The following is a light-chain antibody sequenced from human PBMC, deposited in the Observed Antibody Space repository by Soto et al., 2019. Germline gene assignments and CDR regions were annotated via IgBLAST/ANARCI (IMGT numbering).Light chain of an antibody. CDR1: SSDVGRYTY. Sequence: QSALTQPASVSGSPGQSITISCAGTSSDVGRYTYVSWYQQHPGKAPKLIIYDVYNRPSGVSNRLSGSKSGNTASLTISGLQAEDEADYYCTSYTSTSTPYVFGGGTKVTVL. V-gene: IGLV2-14*01. J-gene: IGLJ1*01. CDR2: DVY. CDR3: TSYTSTSTPYV.